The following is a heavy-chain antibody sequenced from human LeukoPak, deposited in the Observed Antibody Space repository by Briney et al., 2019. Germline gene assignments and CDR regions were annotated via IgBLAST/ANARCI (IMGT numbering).Heavy chain of an antibody. CDR3: ARVVNRMITFGGVIAPPPDY. Sequence: GASVKVSCKASGYTFTSYGISWVRQAPGQGLEWMGWISAYNGNTNYAQKLQGRVTMTTDTSTSTAYMELRSLRSDDTAAYYCARVVNRMITFGGVIAPPPDYWGQGTLVTVSS. V-gene: IGHV1-18*01. CDR1: GYTFTSYG. J-gene: IGHJ4*02. D-gene: IGHD3-16*02. CDR2: ISAYNGNT.